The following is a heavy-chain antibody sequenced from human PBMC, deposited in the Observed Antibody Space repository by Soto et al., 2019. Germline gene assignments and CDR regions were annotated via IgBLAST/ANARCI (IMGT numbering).Heavy chain of an antibody. CDR2: IYSKTDGGTT. CDR3: TTSLRGSWCYFDY. V-gene: IGHV3-15*07. J-gene: IGHJ4*02. CDR1: GFTFSNAW. Sequence: EVQLVESGGGLVMPGGSLRLSCAATGFTFSNAWMNWVRQAPGKGLEWVGRIYSKTDGGTTDYAAPVKGRFTISRDDSKKTVYLQMNSLRTEDTAVYYCTTSLRGSWCYFDYWGQGTLVTVSS. D-gene: IGHD6-13*01.